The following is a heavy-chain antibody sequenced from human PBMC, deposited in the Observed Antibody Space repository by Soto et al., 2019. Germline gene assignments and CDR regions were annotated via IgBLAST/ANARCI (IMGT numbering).Heavy chain of an antibody. Sequence: SETLSLTCAVSGGSISSGGYSWSWIRQPPGKGLEWIGYIYHSGSTYYNPSLKSRVTISVDSTKNQFSLKLSSVTAADTAVYYCATELEAFDIWGQGTMVTVSS. CDR2: IYHSGST. J-gene: IGHJ3*02. D-gene: IGHD1-7*01. CDR3: ATELEAFDI. CDR1: GGSISSGGYS. V-gene: IGHV4-30-2*01.